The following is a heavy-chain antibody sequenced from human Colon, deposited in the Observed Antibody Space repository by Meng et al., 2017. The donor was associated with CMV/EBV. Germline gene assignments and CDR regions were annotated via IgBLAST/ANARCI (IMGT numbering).Heavy chain of an antibody. J-gene: IGHJ5*02. V-gene: IGHV3-7*01. Sequence: GESLKTSCAASGFSFTSFWMAWVRQAPGKGLEWVASIRQGGGETYYGDSMKDRFTISRDNDNDSLFLQMSSLRVEDTAVYYCARWGFSGMFRASGRQAADWLDPWGRGTLVTVSS. CDR3: ARWGFSGMFRASGRQAADWLDP. D-gene: IGHD3-10*01. CDR1: GFSFTSFW. CDR2: IRQGGGET.